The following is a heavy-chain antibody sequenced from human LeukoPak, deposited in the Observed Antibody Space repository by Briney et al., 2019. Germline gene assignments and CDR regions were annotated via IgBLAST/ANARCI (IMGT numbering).Heavy chain of an antibody. CDR1: GGSISSSSYD. CDR2: IYYSGST. CDR3: ASGKRRYYDSSGYYYGGYFDY. J-gene: IGHJ4*02. Sequence: SETLSLTCTVSGGSISSSSYDWGWIRQPPGKGPEWIGSIYYSGSTYYNPSLKSRVTISVDTSKNQFSLKLSSVTAADTAVYYCASGKRRYYDSSGYYYGGYFDYWGQGTLVTVSS. V-gene: IGHV4-39*01. D-gene: IGHD3-22*01.